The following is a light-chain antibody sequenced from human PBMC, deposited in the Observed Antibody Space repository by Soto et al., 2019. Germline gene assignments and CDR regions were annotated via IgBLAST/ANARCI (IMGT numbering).Light chain of an antibody. Sequence: EVVLTQSPVSLSLSPGERATFSCRASQSVGSNFFAWYQQKPGQAPRLLIYGASTRATGIPDRFSGSGSGTAFTLTISRLEPEDFAVYYCQQFDSSVTFGQGTKVEI. CDR3: QQFDSSVT. V-gene: IGKV3-20*01. CDR2: GAS. J-gene: IGKJ1*01. CDR1: QSVGSNF.